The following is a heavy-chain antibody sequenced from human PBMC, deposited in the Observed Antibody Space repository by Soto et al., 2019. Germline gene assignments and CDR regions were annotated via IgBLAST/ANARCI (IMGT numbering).Heavy chain of an antibody. CDR2: ISAYNGNT. CDR3: ARKYSSGWYAGGDYYGMDV. CDR1: GYTFTSYG. J-gene: IGHJ6*02. D-gene: IGHD6-19*01. V-gene: IGHV1-18*04. Sequence: ASVKVSCKASGYTFTSYGISWVRQAPGQGLEWMGWISAYNGNTNYAQKIQDRVTMTTDTSTSTAYMELRSLRSDDTAVYYCARKYSSGWYAGGDYYGMDVWGQGTTVTVSS.